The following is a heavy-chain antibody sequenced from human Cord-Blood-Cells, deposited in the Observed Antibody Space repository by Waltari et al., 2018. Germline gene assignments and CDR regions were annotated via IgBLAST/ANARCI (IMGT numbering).Heavy chain of an antibody. J-gene: IGHJ4*02. D-gene: IGHD6-19*01. CDR2: IIPIFGTA. Sequence: QVQLVQSGAEVKKPGSSVTVSCKASGGTFSSYAISWVRQAPGQGLEWMGGIIPIFGTANYAQKFQGRVTITADESTSTAYMELSSLRSEDTAVYYCARRAPLGSSGWYYFDYWGQGTLVTVSS. CDR3: ARRAPLGSSGWYYFDY. V-gene: IGHV1-69*01. CDR1: GGTFSSYA.